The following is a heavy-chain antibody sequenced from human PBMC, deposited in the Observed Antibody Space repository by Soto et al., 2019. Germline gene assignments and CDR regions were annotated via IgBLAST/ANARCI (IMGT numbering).Heavy chain of an antibody. D-gene: IGHD6-13*01. CDR1: GFTFSSYS. J-gene: IGHJ6*02. Sequence: HPGGSLRLSCAASGFTFSSYSMNWVRQAPGKGLEWVSYISSSSSTIYYADSVKGRFTISRDNAKNSLYLQMNSLRDEDTAVYYCERDCSSSWFYYYYGMDVWGQGTTVTVS. CDR2: ISSSSSTI. CDR3: ERDCSSSWFYYYYGMDV. V-gene: IGHV3-48*02.